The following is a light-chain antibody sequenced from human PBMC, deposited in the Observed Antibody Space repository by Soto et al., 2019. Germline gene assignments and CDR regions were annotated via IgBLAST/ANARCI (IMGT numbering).Light chain of an antibody. CDR3: QQAGNLPLP. J-gene: IGKJ4*01. Sequence: EIVLTQYPGTLSLSPGERANISCRAGQSVSNSYLAWYQQMPGQAPRRLIDSASNRATGIPDRFSGSGSGTDFTLTISRLEPEEFAVYYCQQAGNLPLPFGGGTKVEI. CDR2: SAS. V-gene: IGKV3-20*01. CDR1: QSVSNSY.